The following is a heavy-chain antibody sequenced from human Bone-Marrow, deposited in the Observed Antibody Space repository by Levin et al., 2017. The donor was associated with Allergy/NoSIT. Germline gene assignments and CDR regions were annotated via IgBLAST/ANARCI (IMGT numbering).Heavy chain of an antibody. CDR2: IGGRTTNI. CDR3: AGTGRYHVLDP. V-gene: IGHV3-48*01. Sequence: PGGSLRLSCEASGFDFSNSAMNWVRQAPGKGLEWLTFIGGRTTNIYYADSVKGRFTVSRDNGRKSLFLQMTNLRAEDTAVYYCAGTGRYHVLDPWGQGTLVTVSS. J-gene: IGHJ5*02. CDR1: GFDFSNSA. D-gene: IGHD1-26*01.